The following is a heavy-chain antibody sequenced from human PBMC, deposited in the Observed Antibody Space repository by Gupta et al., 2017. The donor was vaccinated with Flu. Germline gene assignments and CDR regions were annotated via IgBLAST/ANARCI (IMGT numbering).Heavy chain of an antibody. CDR2: IYYSGST. D-gene: IGHD3-22*01. V-gene: IGHV4-59*01. CDR3: ARVSGSGYYYGSDWFDP. Sequence: YWSWIRQPPGKGLEWIGYIYYSGSTNYNPSLKSRVTISVDTSKNQFSLKLSSVTAADTAVYYCARVSGSGYYYGSDWFDPWGQGTLVTVSS. CDR1: Y. J-gene: IGHJ5*02.